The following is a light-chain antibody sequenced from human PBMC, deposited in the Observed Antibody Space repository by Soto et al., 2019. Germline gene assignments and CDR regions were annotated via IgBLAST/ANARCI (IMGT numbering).Light chain of an antibody. Sequence: QSVLTQPPSVSGAPGQRVTISCTGNSSNLGAGYDVHWYQQLPGAAPKLVIYSNNQRPSGVPDRFSGSKSGTSASLAISGLQSEDEADYYCAAWDDSLNGRYVFGTGTKVTVL. CDR2: SNN. CDR3: AAWDDSLNGRYV. J-gene: IGLJ1*01. CDR1: SSNLGAGYD. V-gene: IGLV1-40*01.